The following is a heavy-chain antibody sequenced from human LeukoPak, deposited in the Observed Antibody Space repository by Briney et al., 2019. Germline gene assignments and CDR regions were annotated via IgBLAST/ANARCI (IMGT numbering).Heavy chain of an antibody. CDR3: ARHETTYEVRGVIDY. D-gene: IGHD3-10*01. CDR1: GYSFTSYW. J-gene: IGHJ4*02. CDR2: IYPGDSDT. Sequence: PGESLKISCKGSGYSFTSYWIGWVRQMPGKGLEWMGIIYPGDSDTRYSPSFQGQVTISADKSISTAYLQWSSLKASDTAMYYCARHETTYEVRGVIDYWGQGTLVTVSS. V-gene: IGHV5-51*01.